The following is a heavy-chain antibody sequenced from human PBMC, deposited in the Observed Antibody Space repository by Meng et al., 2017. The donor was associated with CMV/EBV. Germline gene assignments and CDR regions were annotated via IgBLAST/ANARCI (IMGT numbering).Heavy chain of an antibody. V-gene: IGHV3-66*02. CDR2: IYSGGST. J-gene: IGHJ6*02. Sequence: GGPLRLSCAASGFTVSSNYMSWVRQAPGKGLEWVSVIYSGGSTYYADSVKGRFTISRDNSKNTLYLQMNSLRAEDTAVYYCAKDGIGRLRYFDLYGMDVWGQGTTVTVSS. CDR1: GFTVSSNY. CDR3: AKDGIGRLRYFDLYGMDV. D-gene: IGHD3-9*01.